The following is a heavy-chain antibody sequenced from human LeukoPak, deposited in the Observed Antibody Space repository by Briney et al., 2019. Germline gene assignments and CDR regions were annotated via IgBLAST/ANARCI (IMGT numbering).Heavy chain of an antibody. J-gene: IGHJ3*02. CDR2: IIPIFGTA. CDR3: ASTPYAIVVVPAAMGLGAFDI. CDR1: GGTFSSYA. Sequence: SVKVSCKASGGTFSSYAISWVRQAPGQGLEWMGGIIPIFGTANYAQKFQGRVTITTDESTSTAYMELSSLRSKDTAVYYCASTPYAIVVVPAAMGLGAFDIWGQGTMVTVSS. D-gene: IGHD2-2*01. V-gene: IGHV1-69*05.